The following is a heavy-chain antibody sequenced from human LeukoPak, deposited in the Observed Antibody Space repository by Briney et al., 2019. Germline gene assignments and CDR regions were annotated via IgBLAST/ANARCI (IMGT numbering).Heavy chain of an antibody. CDR2: IYSGGAT. CDR1: GITVSTNY. CDR3: ARYIVVVAATDYYYYMDV. D-gene: IGHD2-15*01. V-gene: IGHV3-66*01. J-gene: IGHJ6*03. Sequence: GGSLRLSCAASGITVSTNYMSWVRQTPGKGLEWVSIIYSGGATFYADSVKGRFTISRENSKNTLWLQMNSLRAEDTAVYYCARYIVVVAATDYYYYMDVWGKGTTVTVSS.